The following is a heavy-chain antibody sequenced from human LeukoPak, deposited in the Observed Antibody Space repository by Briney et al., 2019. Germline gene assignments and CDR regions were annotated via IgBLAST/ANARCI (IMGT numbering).Heavy chain of an antibody. CDR1: GGSVTSYY. CDR2: ICYSGGT. D-gene: IGHD6-13*01. Sequence: PSETLSLTCAVSGGSVTSYYCNWVRQPPGRGLEWIGYICYSGGTNYNPSLESRVTISLGTAKNQFSLKLRSVTAEDTAVYYCATTGATSPSSASWFNIEYWGQGTLVPVSS. J-gene: IGHJ4*02. CDR3: ATTGATSPSSASWFNIEY. V-gene: IGHV4-59*08.